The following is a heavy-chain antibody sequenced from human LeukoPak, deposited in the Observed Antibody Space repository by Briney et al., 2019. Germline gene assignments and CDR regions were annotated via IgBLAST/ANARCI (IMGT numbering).Heavy chain of an antibody. CDR3: ARVNMITFGGVILFPCSFDP. J-gene: IGHJ5*02. D-gene: IGHD3-16*01. CDR1: GYTFTSYD. Sequence: ASVKVSCKASGYTFTSYDINCVRQATGQGLEWMGWMNPNSGNTGYAQKFQGRVTITRNTSISTAYMELSSLRSEDTAVYYCARVNMITFGGVILFPCSFDPWGQGTLVTVSS. CDR2: MNPNSGNT. V-gene: IGHV1-8*03.